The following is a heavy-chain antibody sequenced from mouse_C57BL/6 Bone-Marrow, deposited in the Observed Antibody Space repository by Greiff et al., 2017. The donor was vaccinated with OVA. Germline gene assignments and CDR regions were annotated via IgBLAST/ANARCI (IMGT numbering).Heavy chain of an antibody. J-gene: IGHJ4*01. CDR1: GYTFTSYW. CDR3: ARSSVKGVYAMDY. V-gene: IGHV1-69*01. D-gene: IGHD3-3*01. Sequence: VQLQQSGAELVMPGASVKLSCKASGYTFTSYWMHWVKQRPGQGLEWIGEIDPSDSYTNYNQKFKGKSTLTVDKSSSTAYMQLSSLTSEDSAVYYCARSSVKGVYAMDYWGQGTSVTVSS. CDR2: IDPSDSYT.